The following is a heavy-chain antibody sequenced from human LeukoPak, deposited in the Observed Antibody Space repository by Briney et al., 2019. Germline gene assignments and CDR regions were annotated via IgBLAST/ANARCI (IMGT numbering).Heavy chain of an antibody. CDR1: GFTFDDYA. CDR3: AKNIRRNSGGAFDM. D-gene: IGHD3-10*01. Sequence: GGSLRLSCAASGFTFDDYAMYWVRQAPGKGLEWVSGISWNSGYIGYADSVKGRFTISRDNAKNSLYLQMNSLRAEDTALYYCAKNIRRNSGGAFDMWGQGTMVTVSS. V-gene: IGHV3-9*01. CDR2: ISWNSGYI. J-gene: IGHJ3*02.